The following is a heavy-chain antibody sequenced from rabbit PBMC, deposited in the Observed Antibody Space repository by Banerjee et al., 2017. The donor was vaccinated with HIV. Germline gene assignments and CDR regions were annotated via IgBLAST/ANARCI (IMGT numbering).Heavy chain of an antibody. CDR1: GFDLSGYYM. J-gene: IGHJ4*01. CDR3: ARDLPDVIGWNFGW. CDR2: MNVVTGKA. Sequence: QLKESGGGLVQPGGSLKLSCKASGFDLSGYYMTWVRQVPGKGLEWIACMNVVTGKAVYATWAKGRFTFSKTSSTTVTLQMTSLTAADTATYFCARDLPDVIGWNFGWWGPGTLVTVS. D-gene: IGHD1-1*01. V-gene: IGHV1S45*01.